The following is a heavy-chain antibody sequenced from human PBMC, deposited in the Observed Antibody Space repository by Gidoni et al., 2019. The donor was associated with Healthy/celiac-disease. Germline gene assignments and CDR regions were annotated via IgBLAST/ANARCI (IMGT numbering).Heavy chain of an antibody. V-gene: IGHV1-18*01. Sequence: QVQLVQSGAEVKKPGASVKVSCKASGYTFTSYGISWVRQAPGQGLEWMGWISAYNGNTNYAQKLQGRVTMTTDTSTSTAYMELRSLRSDDTAVYYCARDRGYDFWSAWSQNYYYGMDVWGQGTTVTVSS. CDR2: ISAYNGNT. CDR3: ARDRGYDFWSAWSQNYYYGMDV. D-gene: IGHD3-3*01. CDR1: GYTFTSYG. J-gene: IGHJ6*02.